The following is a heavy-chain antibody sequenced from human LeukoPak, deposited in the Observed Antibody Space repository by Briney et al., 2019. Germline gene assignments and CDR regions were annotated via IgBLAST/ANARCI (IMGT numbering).Heavy chain of an antibody. CDR2: IYYSGST. CDR3: AREDEYSSSSNAFDI. Sequence: SETLSLTCTVSGGSISSGDYYWSWIRQPPGKGLEWIGHIYYSGSTYYNPSLKSRVTISVDTSKNQFSLKSSSVTAADTAVYYCAREDEYSSSSNAFDIWGQGTMVTVSS. CDR1: GGSISSGDYY. D-gene: IGHD6-6*01. V-gene: IGHV4-30-4*02. J-gene: IGHJ3*02.